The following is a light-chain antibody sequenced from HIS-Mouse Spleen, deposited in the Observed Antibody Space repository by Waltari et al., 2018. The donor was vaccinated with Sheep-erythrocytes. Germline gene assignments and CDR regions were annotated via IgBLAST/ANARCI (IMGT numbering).Light chain of an antibody. V-gene: IGLV9-49*01. J-gene: IGLJ1*01. CDR2: VGTGGIVG. CDR1: SGYSNYK. CDR3: GADHGSGSNFVYV. Sequence: QPVLTQPPSASASLGASVTLTCTLSSGYSNYKVDWYQQRPGKGPRFVMRVGTGGIVGSKGDGIPCRCSVLGSGLNRYLTIKNIQEEDESDYHCGADHGSGSNFVYVFGTGTKVTVL.